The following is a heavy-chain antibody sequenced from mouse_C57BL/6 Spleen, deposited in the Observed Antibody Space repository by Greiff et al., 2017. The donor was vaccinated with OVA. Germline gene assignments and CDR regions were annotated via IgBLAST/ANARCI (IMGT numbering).Heavy chain of an antibody. V-gene: IGHV1-39*01. CDR3: ARKEEGFYDGAFAY. CDR1: GYSFTDYN. J-gene: IGHJ3*01. CDR2: INPNYGTT. D-gene: IGHD2-1*01. Sequence: VQLQQSGPELVKPRASVKISCKASGYSFTDYNMNWVKQSNGKSLEWIGVINPNYGTTSYNQKFKGKATLTVDQSSSTAYMQLNSLTSEDSAVYYCARKEEGFYDGAFAYWGQGTLVTVSA.